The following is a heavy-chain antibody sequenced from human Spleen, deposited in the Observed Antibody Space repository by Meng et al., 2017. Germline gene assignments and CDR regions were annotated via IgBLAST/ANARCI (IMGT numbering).Heavy chain of an antibody. V-gene: IGHV3-48*04. Sequence: EVQLVESGGSVVRPGGSLRLSCGASGFTFADYGMKWVRQAPGKGLEWISYISSSGNTMYYADSVKGRFSISRDNAKNSLYLQMNSLRAEDTAVYYCARGIQIWQYWGQGTLVTVSS. CDR2: ISSSGNTM. CDR3: ARGIQIWQY. CDR1: GFTFADYG. J-gene: IGHJ4*02. D-gene: IGHD5-18*01.